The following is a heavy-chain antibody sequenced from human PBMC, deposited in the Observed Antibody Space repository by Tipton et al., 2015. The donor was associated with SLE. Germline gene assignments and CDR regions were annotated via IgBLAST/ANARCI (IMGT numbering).Heavy chain of an antibody. Sequence: LRLSCTASGFTSSSYAMTWVRQAPGKGLEWIGHSGSTNYNPSLKSRVTISVDTSKNQFSLKLSSVTAADTAVYYCARGWGSGWGQGTLVTVSS. CDR1: GFTSSSYA. D-gene: IGHD6-19*01. J-gene: IGHJ4*02. V-gene: IGHV4-59*12. CDR2: HSGST. CDR3: ARGWGSG.